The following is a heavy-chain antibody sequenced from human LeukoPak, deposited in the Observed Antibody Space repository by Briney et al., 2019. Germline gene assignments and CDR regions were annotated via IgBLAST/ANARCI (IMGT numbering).Heavy chain of an antibody. CDR1: GYTFTSYY. V-gene: IGHV1-46*01. Sequence: GASVKVSCKASGYTFTSYYMHWVRQAPGQGLEWMGIINPSGGSTSYAQKFQGRVTMTRDTSTSTVYMELSSLRSEDTAVYYCARARKGYDSSGSYYFDYWGQGTLVTVSS. J-gene: IGHJ4*02. D-gene: IGHD3-22*01. CDR3: ARARKGYDSSGSYYFDY. CDR2: INPSGGST.